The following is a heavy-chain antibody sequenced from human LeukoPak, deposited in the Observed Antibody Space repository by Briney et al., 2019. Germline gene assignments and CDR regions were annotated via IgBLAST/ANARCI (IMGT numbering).Heavy chain of an antibody. CDR2: INSDGSST. Sequence: GGSLRLSCAASGFTFSSYWMHWVRQVPGKGLVWVSRINSDGSSTSYADSVQGRFTISRDNAKNSLYLQMNSLRAEDTAVYYCARDSGALPTVASFDSWGQGTLVTVSS. D-gene: IGHD4-23*01. V-gene: IGHV3-74*01. CDR1: GFTFSSYW. CDR3: ARDSGALPTVASFDS. J-gene: IGHJ4*02.